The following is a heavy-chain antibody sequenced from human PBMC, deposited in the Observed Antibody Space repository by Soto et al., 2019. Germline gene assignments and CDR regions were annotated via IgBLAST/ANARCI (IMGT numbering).Heavy chain of an antibody. CDR1: GDSISDTRYY. CDR3: ARQVYGDYLGGNWFDP. Sequence: ETLSLTCSVLGDSISDTRYYWGWIRQSPEKGLEWIGSISHDGRAYYNPSLKSRVTLFADTSRNQFSLKMKSVTVADTALYFCARQVYGDYLGGNWFDPWGQGALVTVSS. V-gene: IGHV4-39*01. CDR2: ISHDGRA. J-gene: IGHJ5*02. D-gene: IGHD4-17*01.